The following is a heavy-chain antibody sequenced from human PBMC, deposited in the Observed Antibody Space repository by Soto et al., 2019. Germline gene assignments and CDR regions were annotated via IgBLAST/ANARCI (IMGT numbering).Heavy chain of an antibody. CDR3: AKEDTAMVTSYYYGMDV. CDR1: GFTFSSYA. V-gene: IGHV3-23*01. D-gene: IGHD5-18*01. J-gene: IGHJ6*02. Sequence: EVQLLESGGGLVQPGGSLRLSCAASGFTFSSYAMSWVRQAPGKGLEWVSAISGSGGSTYYADSVKGRFTISRDNSKDPLYLQMNSLIAEETAVYYCAKEDTAMVTSYYYGMDVWGQGTTVTVSS. CDR2: ISGSGGST.